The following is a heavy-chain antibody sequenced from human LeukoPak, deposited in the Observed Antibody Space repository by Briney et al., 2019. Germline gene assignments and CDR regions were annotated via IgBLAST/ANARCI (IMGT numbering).Heavy chain of an antibody. CDR1: GFPVRSRY. D-gene: IGHD3-3*01. V-gene: IGHV3-53*01. CDR3: ASLEGGPSDGR. Sequence: PGGSLRLSCEVSGFPVRSRYMTLVRQPPGKGLECVAVIYSGGTTYHIDSVKGRFTISRDISKSTMYLEMNNLRVEDTAIYYCASLEGGPSDGRWGQGTLVTVSS. CDR2: IYSGGTT. J-gene: IGHJ4*02.